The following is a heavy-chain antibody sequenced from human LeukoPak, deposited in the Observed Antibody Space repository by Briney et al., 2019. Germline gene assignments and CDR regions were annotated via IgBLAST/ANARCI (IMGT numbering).Heavy chain of an antibody. CDR3: AXXXXXXPVAWAHDAFDI. CDR1: GGTFSSYA. D-gene: IGHD1-26*01. CDR2: IIPIFGTA. V-gene: IGHV1-69*06. Sequence: VKVSXXASGGTFSSYAISWVRQAPGQGLEWMGGIIPIFGTANYAQKFQGRVTITADKSTSTAYMELSRLRSEDTAVYYCAXXXXXXPVAWAHDAFDIWGQGTMVTVSS. J-gene: IGHJ3*02.